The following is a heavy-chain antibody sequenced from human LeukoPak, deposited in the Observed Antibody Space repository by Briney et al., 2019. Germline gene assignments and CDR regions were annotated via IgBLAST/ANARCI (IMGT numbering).Heavy chain of an antibody. J-gene: IGHJ4*02. Sequence: GGSLRLSCAASGFTFSDYWMSWVRQAPGKGLEWVSDIKEDGSEKYYVDSVKGRFTISRDNAKNALYLQMNSLRVEDTAVYYCVRVRYDSSGYPLDYWGQGTLVTVSP. D-gene: IGHD3-22*01. V-gene: IGHV3-7*05. CDR3: VRVRYDSSGYPLDY. CDR2: IKEDGSEK. CDR1: GFTFSDYW.